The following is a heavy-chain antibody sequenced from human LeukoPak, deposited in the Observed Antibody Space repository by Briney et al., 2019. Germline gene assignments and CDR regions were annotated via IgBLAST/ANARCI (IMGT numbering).Heavy chain of an antibody. Sequence: PSETLSLTCAVSGGSISSSNWWSWVRQPPGKGLEWIGEIYHSGSTNYNPSLKSRVTISVDRSKNQFSLKLSSVTAADTAVYYCARDKTTVTTKGGYYYYYGMDVWGQGTTVTVSS. D-gene: IGHD4-11*01. CDR2: IYHSGST. CDR1: GGSISSSNW. V-gene: IGHV4-4*02. J-gene: IGHJ6*02. CDR3: ARDKTTVTTKGGYYYYYGMDV.